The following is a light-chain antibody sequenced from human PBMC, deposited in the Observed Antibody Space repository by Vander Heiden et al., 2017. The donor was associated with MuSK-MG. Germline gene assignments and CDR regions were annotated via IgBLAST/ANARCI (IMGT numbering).Light chain of an antibody. CDR1: SSDVGGYNY. Sequence: QSALTQPASVSGSPGQSITISCTGTSSDVGGYNYVSWYQQHPGNAPKLIIYDVSNRPSGVSNRFSGSKSGNTASLTISGLQAEDEAYYYCSSYTSSSVVFGGGTKLTVL. J-gene: IGLJ2*01. CDR2: DVS. V-gene: IGLV2-14*01. CDR3: SSYTSSSVV.